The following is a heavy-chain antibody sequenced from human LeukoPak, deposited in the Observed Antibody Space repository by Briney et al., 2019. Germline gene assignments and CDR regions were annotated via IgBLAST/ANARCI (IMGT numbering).Heavy chain of an antibody. V-gene: IGHV4-34*01. CDR3: ASSGGVWGSYRYNQQNY. J-gene: IGHJ4*02. Sequence: PSETLSLTCAVYGGSFSGYYWSWIRQPPGKGLEWIGEINHSGSTNYNPSLKSRVTISVDTSKNQFSLKLSSVTAADTAVYYCASSGGVWGSYRYNQQNYWGQGTLVTVSS. CDR1: GGSFSGYY. D-gene: IGHD3-16*02. CDR2: INHSGST.